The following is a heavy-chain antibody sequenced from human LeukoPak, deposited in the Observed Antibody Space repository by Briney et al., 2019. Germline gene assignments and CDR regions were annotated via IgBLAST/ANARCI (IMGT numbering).Heavy chain of an antibody. CDR2: INPNSGGT. CDR3: ARDSASRYSGGDY. V-gene: IGHV1-2*02. CDR1: GYTFTGYY. J-gene: IGHJ4*02. D-gene: IGHD4-23*01. Sequence: ASVKVSCKASGYTFTGYYMHWARQAPGQGLEWMGWINPNSGGTNYAQKFQGRVTMTRDTSISTAYMELSRLRSDDTAVYYCARDSASRYSGGDYWGQGTLVTVSS.